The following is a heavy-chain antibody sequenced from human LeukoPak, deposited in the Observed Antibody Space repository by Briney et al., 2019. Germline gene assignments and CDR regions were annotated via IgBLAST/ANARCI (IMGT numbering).Heavy chain of an antibody. V-gene: IGHV4-59*01. J-gene: IGHJ4*02. CDR2: IYYSGST. CDR3: ARERLGYYDRSGLDY. CDR1: GGSISSYY. D-gene: IGHD3-22*01. Sequence: SETLSLTCTVSGGSISSYYWNWIRQPPGKGLEWIGYIYYSGSTNYNPSLKSRVTTPVDTSKNQFSLKLSSVTAADTAVYYCARERLGYYDRSGLDYWGQGTLVTVSP.